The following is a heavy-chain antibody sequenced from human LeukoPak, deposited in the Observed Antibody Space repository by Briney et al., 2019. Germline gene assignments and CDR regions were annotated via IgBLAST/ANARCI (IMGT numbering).Heavy chain of an antibody. CDR1: GGSISLYY. CDR3: ARLGGCLQPFDY. CDR2: VYYTGDA. J-gene: IGHJ4*02. Sequence: SETLSLTCTVSGGSISLYYWSWIRQPPGKGLEWIAYVYYTGDANYNPSLKSRVTISVDTSKNQFSLKLSSVPAADTAVYYCARLGGCLQPFDYWGQGTLVTVSS. V-gene: IGHV4-59*01. D-gene: IGHD5-24*01.